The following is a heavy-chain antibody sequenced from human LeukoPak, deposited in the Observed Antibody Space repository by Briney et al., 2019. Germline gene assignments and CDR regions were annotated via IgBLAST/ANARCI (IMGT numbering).Heavy chain of an antibody. Sequence: GGSLRLSCAASGFTFSDYEMNWVRQAPGKGLEWISYISSSGNTIYYADSVKGRFTISRDNAKRSLYLQMNSLRAEDTAVYCCAMIMARWGQGTVVTVSS. V-gene: IGHV3-48*03. D-gene: IGHD2-8*01. CDR1: GFTFSDYE. CDR2: ISSSGNTI. CDR3: AMIMAR. J-gene: IGHJ4*02.